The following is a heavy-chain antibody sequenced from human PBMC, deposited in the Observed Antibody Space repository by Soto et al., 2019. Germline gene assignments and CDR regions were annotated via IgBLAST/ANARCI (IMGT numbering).Heavy chain of an antibody. CDR1: GYTFNSYG. J-gene: IGHJ5*02. D-gene: IGHD6-13*01. CDR2: ISAYNGNT. CDR3: ATFGPYSSSWLNWFDP. Sequence: GASVKVSCKASGYTFNSYGISWVRQAPGQGLEWMGWISAYNGNTNYAQKLQGRVTMTTDTSTSTAYMELRSLRSDDTAVYYCATFGPYSSSWLNWFDPWGQGTLVTVSS. V-gene: IGHV1-18*01.